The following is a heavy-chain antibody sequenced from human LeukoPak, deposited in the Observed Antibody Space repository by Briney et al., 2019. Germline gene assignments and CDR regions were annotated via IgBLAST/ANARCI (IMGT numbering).Heavy chain of an antibody. V-gene: IGHV3-30-3*01. CDR2: ISYDGSNK. CDR3: ARSFVLGFDS. Sequence: GGSLRLSCAASGFTFSSYAMHWVRQAPGKGLEWVAVISYDGSNKYYADSVKGRFTISRDNAQNSLYLRMNSLRVEDTAVYYCARSFVLGFDSWGQGTLVSVSS. J-gene: IGHJ4*02. CDR1: GFTFSSYA.